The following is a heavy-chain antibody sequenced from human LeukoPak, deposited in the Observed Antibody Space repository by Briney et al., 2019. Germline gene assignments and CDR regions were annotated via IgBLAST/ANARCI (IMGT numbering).Heavy chain of an antibody. CDR2: ISGSGGST. J-gene: IGHJ4*02. CDR3: AKDLGGGEAY. D-gene: IGHD3-16*01. V-gene: IGHV3-23*01. CDR1: GVNFSSYA. Sequence: GGSLRLSCAASGVNFSSYAMSWVRQAPGKGLEWVSAISGSGGSTYYADSVKGRFTISRDNSKNTLYLQMNSPRAEDTAVYYCAKDLGGGEAYWGQGTLVTVSS.